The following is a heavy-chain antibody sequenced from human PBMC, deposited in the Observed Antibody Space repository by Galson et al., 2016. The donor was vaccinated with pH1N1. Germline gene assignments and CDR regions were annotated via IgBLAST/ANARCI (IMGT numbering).Heavy chain of an antibody. Sequence: SLRLSCAGSGFTFNNYAMSWVRQAPGKGLEWISAVSGSGGTTYSADSVKGRFTISRDNSKNTLYLQMNSLHQGPIGLPPGTLLQEHLWG. CDR1: GFTFNNYA. V-gene: IGHV3-23*01. CDR2: VSGSGGTT. CDR3: TLLQEHL. J-gene: IGHJ6*01.